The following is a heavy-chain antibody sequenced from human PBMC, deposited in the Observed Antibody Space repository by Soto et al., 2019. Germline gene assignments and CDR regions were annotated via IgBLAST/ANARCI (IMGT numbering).Heavy chain of an antibody. J-gene: IGHJ6*02. D-gene: IGHD2-8*01. CDR3: ARAPIIRRVSNYYYVMDV. V-gene: IGHV4-34*01. CDR1: GGSFSGYY. CDR2: INHSGST. Sequence: QVQLQQWGAGLLKPSETLSLTCAVYGGSFSGYYWSWIRQPPGKGLEWIGEINHSGSTNYNPSLKGRVTISVDTSKNQFSLKLSSVTAADTAVYYCARAPIIRRVSNYYYVMDVWGQGTTVTVSS.